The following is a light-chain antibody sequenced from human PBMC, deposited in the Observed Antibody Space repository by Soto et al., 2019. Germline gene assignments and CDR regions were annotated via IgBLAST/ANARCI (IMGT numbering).Light chain of an antibody. V-gene: IGKV3-15*01. CDR2: GAS. CDR3: EQYNNWPWT. CDR1: QSVSSN. J-gene: IGKJ1*01. Sequence: EIVMTQSPATLSVSPGERDTLSCRASQSVSSNLAWYQQKPGQAPRLLIYGASTRATGIPARFSGSGSGTEFTLTISRLHSEDFAVYYCEQYNNWPWTFGQGTKVEIK.